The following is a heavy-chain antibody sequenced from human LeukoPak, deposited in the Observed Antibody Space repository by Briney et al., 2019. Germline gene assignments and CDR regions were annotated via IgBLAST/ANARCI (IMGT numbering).Heavy chain of an antibody. CDR3: ARDQGGTLDY. V-gene: IGHV4-61*02. J-gene: IGHJ4*02. D-gene: IGHD2-15*01. CDR2: IYTSGST. CDR1: GGSISSGSFY. Sequence: SETLSLTCTVSGGSISSGSFYWSWIRQPAGKGLEWIGRIYTSGSTNYKSSLESRVTISVDTSKNHFSLKLTSVTAADTAVYYCARDQGGTLDYWGRGTLVTVSS.